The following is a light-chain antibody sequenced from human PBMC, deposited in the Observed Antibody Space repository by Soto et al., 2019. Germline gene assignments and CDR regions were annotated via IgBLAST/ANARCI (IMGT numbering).Light chain of an antibody. CDR1: SSDVGGYNY. Sequence: QSVLTRPASVSGSPGQSITISCTGTSSDVGGYNYVSWYQQHPGKAPKLMIYDVSNRPSGVSNRFSGSKSGNTASLTISGLQAEDEADYYCSSYTSSSTGGVFGTGTKVTVL. J-gene: IGLJ1*01. V-gene: IGLV2-14*01. CDR3: SSYTSSSTGGV. CDR2: DVS.